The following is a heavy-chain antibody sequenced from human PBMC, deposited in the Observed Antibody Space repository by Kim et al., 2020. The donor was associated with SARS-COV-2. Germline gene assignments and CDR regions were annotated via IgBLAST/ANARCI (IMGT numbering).Heavy chain of an antibody. J-gene: IGHJ4*02. V-gene: IGHV3-23*01. D-gene: IGHD3-10*01. CDR1: GFTFSSYA. Sequence: GGSLRLSCAASGFTFSSYAMSWVRQAPGKGLEWVSAISGSGGSTYYADSVKGRFTISRDNSKNTLYLQMNSLRAEDTAVYYCAKDSVLYGSGSDKPAFDYWGQGTLVTVSS. CDR3: AKDSVLYGSGSDKPAFDY. CDR2: ISGSGGST.